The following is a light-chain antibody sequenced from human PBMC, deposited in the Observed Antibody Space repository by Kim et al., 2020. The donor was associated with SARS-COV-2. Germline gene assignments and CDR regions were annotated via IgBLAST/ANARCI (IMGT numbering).Light chain of an antibody. CDR2: DAS. J-gene: IGKJ2*01. CDR3: QQYGDSPYT. CDR1: QSVSNGY. Sequence: LSAGGRVTLSCRDSQSVSNGYLAWHHQKPGQAPRLLIYDASSRATGIPDRFSGSGSGTDFTLTISRLEPEDFAVYYCQQYGDSPYTFGQGTKLEI. V-gene: IGKV3-20*01.